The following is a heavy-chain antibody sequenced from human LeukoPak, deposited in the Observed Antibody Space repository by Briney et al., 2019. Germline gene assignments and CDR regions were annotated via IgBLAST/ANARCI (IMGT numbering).Heavy chain of an antibody. D-gene: IGHD6-19*01. CDR2: ISAYNGNT. CDR3: ARIQWLVRYYYYGMDV. J-gene: IGHJ6*02. V-gene: IGHV1-18*01. Sequence: GGSLRLSCAASGFTFSSYGISWVRQAPGQGLEWMGWISAYNGNTNYAQKLQGRVTMTTDTSTSTAYMELRSLRSDDTAVYYCARIQWLVRYYYYGMDVWGQGTTVTVSS. CDR1: GFTFSSYG.